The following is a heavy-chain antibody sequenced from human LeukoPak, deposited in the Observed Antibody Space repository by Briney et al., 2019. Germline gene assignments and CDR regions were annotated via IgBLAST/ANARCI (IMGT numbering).Heavy chain of an antibody. CDR1: GYTFTSYA. CDR3: AREVPGQWLVRGIDY. D-gene: IGHD6-19*01. Sequence: ASVKVSCKASGYTFTSYAMNWVRQAPGQGLEWMGWINTNTGNPTYAQGFTGRFVFSLDTSVSTAYLQISSLKAEDTAAYYCAREVPGQWLVRGIDYWGQGTLVTVSS. J-gene: IGHJ4*02. CDR2: INTNTGNP. V-gene: IGHV7-4-1*02.